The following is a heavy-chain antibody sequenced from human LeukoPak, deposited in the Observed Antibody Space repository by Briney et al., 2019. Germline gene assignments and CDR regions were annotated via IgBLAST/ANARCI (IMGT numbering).Heavy chain of an antibody. CDR1: GGSISSSSYY. CDR2: IYYSGST. V-gene: IGHV4-39*01. Sequence: PSETLSLTCTVSGGSISSSSYYWGWIRQPPGKGLEWIGSIYYSGSTYYNPSLKSRVTISVDTSKNQFSLKLSSVTAADTAVYYCATYNWNDSDYWGQGTLVTVSS. D-gene: IGHD1-20*01. CDR3: ATYNWNDSDY. J-gene: IGHJ4*02.